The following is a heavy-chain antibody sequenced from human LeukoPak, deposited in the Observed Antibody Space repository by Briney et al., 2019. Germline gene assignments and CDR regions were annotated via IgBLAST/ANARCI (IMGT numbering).Heavy chain of an antibody. CDR1: GGTFSIYA. V-gene: IGHV1-69*05. Sequence: ASVKVSCKASGGTFSIYAISWVRQAPGQGLEWMGGIIPIFGTANYAQKFQGRVTITTDESTSTAYMELSSLRSEDTAVYYCARSSSWYGDDYYYYYMDVWGKGTTVTVSS. D-gene: IGHD6-13*01. CDR3: ARSSSWYGDDYYYYYMDV. CDR2: IIPIFGTA. J-gene: IGHJ6*03.